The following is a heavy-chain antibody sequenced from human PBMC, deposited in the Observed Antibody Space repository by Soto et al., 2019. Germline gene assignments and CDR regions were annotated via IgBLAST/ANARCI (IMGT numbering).Heavy chain of an antibody. Sequence: HLQLQESGPGLVKPSETLSLSCTVSGGSISSSNHYWGWIRQPPGKGLEWITTIYYSGRTYNNPLLKSRVTISVDTSKNQFSLKVSSVTAADTAVYYCPERGKHSSSEMIFNYWGQGTLATVSS. CDR3: PERGKHSSSEMIFNY. D-gene: IGHD6-6*01. J-gene: IGHJ4*02. CDR1: GGSISSSNHY. CDR2: IYYSGRT. V-gene: IGHV4-39*01.